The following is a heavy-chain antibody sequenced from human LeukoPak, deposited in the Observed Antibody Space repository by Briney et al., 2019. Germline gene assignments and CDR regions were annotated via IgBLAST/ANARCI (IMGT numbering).Heavy chain of an antibody. Sequence: PGGSLRLTCAASGFTFSDYYMSWIRQAPGKGLEWVSYISSSGSTIYYADSVKGRFTISRDNAKNSLYLQMNSLRAENTAVYYCARSNYPYYFDYWGQGTLVTVSS. CDR3: ARSNYPYYFDY. V-gene: IGHV3-11*04. D-gene: IGHD4/OR15-4a*01. CDR1: GFTFSDYY. CDR2: ISSSGSTI. J-gene: IGHJ4*02.